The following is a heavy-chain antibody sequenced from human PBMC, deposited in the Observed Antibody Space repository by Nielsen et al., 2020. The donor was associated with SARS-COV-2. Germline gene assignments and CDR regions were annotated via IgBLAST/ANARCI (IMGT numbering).Heavy chain of an antibody. J-gene: IGHJ4*02. CDR3: ATLGV. Sequence: GGTLTLTCAASGFTVSSYAMHWVRRDPGKGLEWVAVISYDGSNKYYADSVKGRFTISRDNSKNTLYLQMNSLRAEDTAVYYCATLGVWGQGTLVTVSS. V-gene: IGHV3-30-3*01. CDR2: ISYDGSNK. CDR1: GFTVSSYA.